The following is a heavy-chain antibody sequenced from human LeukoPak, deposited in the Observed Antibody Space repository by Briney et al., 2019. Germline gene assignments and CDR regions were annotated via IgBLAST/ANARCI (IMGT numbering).Heavy chain of an antibody. Sequence: PSETLSLTCTVSGGSISSYYWSWIRQPPGKGLEWIGYIYYSGSTNYNPSLKSRVTISVDTSKNQFSLKLSSVTAADTAVYYCAGDSYYYDSSGYYYYFDYWGQGTPVTVSS. D-gene: IGHD3-22*01. CDR2: IYYSGST. CDR1: GGSISSYY. V-gene: IGHV4-59*01. J-gene: IGHJ4*02. CDR3: AGDSYYYDSSGYYYYFDY.